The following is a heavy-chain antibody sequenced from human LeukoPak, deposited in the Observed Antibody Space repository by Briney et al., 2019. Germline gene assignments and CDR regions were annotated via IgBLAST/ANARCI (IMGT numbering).Heavy chain of an antibody. V-gene: IGHV4-59*08. CDR1: GGSISSYY. Sequence: SETLSLTCTVSGGSISSYYWSWIRQPPGKGLEWIGYIYYSGSTNYNPSLKSRVTISVDTSKNQFSLKLSSVTAADTAVYYCARTKLAGIAVAGTSDYFDYWGQGTLVTVSS. D-gene: IGHD6-19*01. J-gene: IGHJ4*02. CDR2: IYYSGST. CDR3: ARTKLAGIAVAGTSDYFDY.